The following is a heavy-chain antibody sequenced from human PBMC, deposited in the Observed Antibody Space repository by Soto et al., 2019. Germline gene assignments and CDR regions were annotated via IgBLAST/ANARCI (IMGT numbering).Heavy chain of an antibody. V-gene: IGHV3-23*01. Sequence: EVPLLESGGGGVQPGGSLRRFCAASGFPFSTYCLTLVRQAPGKRLEGVSTISSTDNRGRTYYADSVQGRFTISRDNSKNTLYLQMNSLTAEDTAVYYCAKANRHCSGNNCYYFDYWGQGTLVTVSS. CDR2: ISSTDNRGRT. CDR3: AKANRHCSGNNCYYFDY. CDR1: GFPFSTYC. J-gene: IGHJ4*02. D-gene: IGHD2-15*01.